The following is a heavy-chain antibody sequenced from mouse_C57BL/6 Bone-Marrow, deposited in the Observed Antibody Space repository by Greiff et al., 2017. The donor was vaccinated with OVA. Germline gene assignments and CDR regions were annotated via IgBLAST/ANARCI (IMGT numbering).Heavy chain of an antibody. CDR2: INPYNGDT. Sequence: VQLQQSGPELVKPGDSVKISCKASGYSFTGYFMNWVMQSHGKSLEWIGRINPYNGDTFYNQKFKGKATLTVDKSSSTAHMELRSLTSEDSAVCYCARRQRTRYFDVWGTGTTVTVSS. CDR3: ARRQRTRYFDV. CDR1: GYSFTGYF. J-gene: IGHJ1*03. V-gene: IGHV1-20*01.